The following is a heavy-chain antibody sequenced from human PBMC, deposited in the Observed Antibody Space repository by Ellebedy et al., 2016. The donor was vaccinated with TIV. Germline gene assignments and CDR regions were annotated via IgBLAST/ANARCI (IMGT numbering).Heavy chain of an antibody. CDR1: GGSFSGYY. J-gene: IGHJ5*02. CDR3: ARSIDFWSDMFWFDP. Sequence: SETLSLTCAVYGGSFSGYYWSWIRQPPGKGLEWIGEINHSGSTNYNPSLKSRVTISVDTSKNQFSLKLSSVTAADTAVYYCARSIDFWSDMFWFDPWGQGTLVTVSS. CDR2: INHSGST. D-gene: IGHD3-3*01. V-gene: IGHV4-34*01.